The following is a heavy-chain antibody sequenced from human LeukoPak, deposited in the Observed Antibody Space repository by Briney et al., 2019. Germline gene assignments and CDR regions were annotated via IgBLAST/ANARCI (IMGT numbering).Heavy chain of an antibody. J-gene: IGHJ4*02. Sequence: SETLSLTCTVSGGSISSYYWSWIRQPPGKGLEWIGYIYYSGSTNYNPSLKSRVTISVDTSKNQFSLKLSSVTAADTAVYYCARACNDYGDHHFDYWGQGTLVTVSS. CDR1: GGSISSYY. D-gene: IGHD4-17*01. CDR3: ARACNDYGDHHFDY. CDR2: IYYSGST. V-gene: IGHV4-59*01.